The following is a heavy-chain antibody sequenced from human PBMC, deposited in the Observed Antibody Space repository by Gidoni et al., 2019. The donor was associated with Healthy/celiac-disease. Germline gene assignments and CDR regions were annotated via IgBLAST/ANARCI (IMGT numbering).Heavy chain of an antibody. CDR1: GYTFTSYG. CDR3: ARERLGYCTNGVCYLPHGDY. J-gene: IGHJ4*02. D-gene: IGHD2-8*01. V-gene: IGHV1-18*01. CDR2: ISAYNGNT. Sequence: QVQLVQSGAEVKKPGASVKVSCKASGYTFTSYGISWVRQAPGQGLEWMGWISAYNGNTNYAQKLQGRVTMTTDTSTSTAYMELRSLRSDDTAVYYCARERLGYCTNGVCYLPHGDYWGQGTLVTVSS.